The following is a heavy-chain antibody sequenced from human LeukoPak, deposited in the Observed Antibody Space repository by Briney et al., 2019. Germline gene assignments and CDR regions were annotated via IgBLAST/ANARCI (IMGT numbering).Heavy chain of an antibody. V-gene: IGHV4-39*01. J-gene: IGHJ4*02. Sequence: PSETLSLTCTVSGGSISRSNSYWGWIRQPPGKGLEWIGSIYFSGSTYYNPSLKSRVTISVDTSKNQVSLKLYSVTASDAAIYYCARHLSGTTMSHYFDFWGQGTLVTVSS. D-gene: IGHD1-1*01. CDR3: ARHLSGTTMSHYFDF. CDR2: IYFSGST. CDR1: GGSISRSNSY.